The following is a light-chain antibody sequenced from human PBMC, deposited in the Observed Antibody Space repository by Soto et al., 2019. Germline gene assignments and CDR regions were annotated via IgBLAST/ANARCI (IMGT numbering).Light chain of an antibody. V-gene: IGLV2-8*01. J-gene: IGLJ3*02. CDR2: EVT. Sequence: HSALTQPPSASGSPGQSVTISCTGTSSDVGGYNYVSWYQQHPGKAPRLMVYEVTKRPSGVPARFSGSKSGNTASLTVSGLQAEDEADYYCSSHAGIKNVVFGGGTKVTVL. CDR3: SSHAGIKNVV. CDR1: SSDVGGYNY.